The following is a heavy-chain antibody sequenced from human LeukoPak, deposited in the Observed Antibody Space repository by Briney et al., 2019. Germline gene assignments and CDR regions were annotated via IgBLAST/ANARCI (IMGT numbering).Heavy chain of an antibody. D-gene: IGHD3-3*01. CDR1: GGSIGSSSYY. V-gene: IGHV4-39*01. CDR2: IYYSGST. CDR3: ARHATTLRFLGSMDV. Sequence: SETLSLTCTVSGGSIGSSSYYWGWIRQPPGKGLEWIGSIYYSGSTYYNPSLKSRVTISVDTSKNQFSLKLSSVTAADTAVYYCARHATTLRFLGSMDVWGKGTRSPSPQ. J-gene: IGHJ6*04.